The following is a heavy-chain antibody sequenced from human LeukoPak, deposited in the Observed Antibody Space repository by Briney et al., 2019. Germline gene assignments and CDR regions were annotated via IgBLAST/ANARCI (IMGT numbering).Heavy chain of an antibody. Sequence: GGSLRLSCAASGFTLSSYAMSWVRQAPGKGLEWVSAISVSGNTYHADSVKGRFTISRDNSKNTLYLQMNSLRAEDTAVYYCAKHYVSSSGLSHGWDYWGQGTLVTVSS. CDR2: ISVSGNT. D-gene: IGHD6-19*01. CDR1: GFTLSSYA. J-gene: IGHJ4*02. CDR3: AKHYVSSSGLSHGWDY. V-gene: IGHV3-23*01.